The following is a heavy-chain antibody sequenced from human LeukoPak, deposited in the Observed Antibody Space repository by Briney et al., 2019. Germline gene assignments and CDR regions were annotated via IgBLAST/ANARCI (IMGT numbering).Heavy chain of an antibody. J-gene: IGHJ6*03. CDR2: IIPIFGTA. CDR1: GGPFRSYA. Sequence: SSVQVSCKASGGPFRSYAISWVRQAPGQGLEWMGGIIPIFGTANYAQKFQGRVTITADESTSTAYMELSSLRSEDTAVYYCATFYDFWSGSPGDFDYYYYMDVWGKGTTVTVSS. D-gene: IGHD3-3*01. V-gene: IGHV1-69*01. CDR3: ATFYDFWSGSPGDFDYYYYMDV.